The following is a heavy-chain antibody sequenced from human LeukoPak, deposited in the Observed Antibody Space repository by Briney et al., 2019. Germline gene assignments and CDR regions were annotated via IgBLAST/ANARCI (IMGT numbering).Heavy chain of an antibody. D-gene: IGHD3-3*01. V-gene: IGHV3-23*01. CDR1: GFTFSSYA. CDR3: AKDQYCDFWSGYQNRDY. J-gene: IGHJ4*02. CDR2: ISGSGGST. Sequence: GGSLRLSCAASGFTFSSYAMSWVRQAPGKGLEWVSAISGSGGSTYYADSVKGRFTISRDNSKNTLYLQMNSLRAEDTAVYYCAKDQYCDFWSGYQNRDYWGQGTLVTVSS.